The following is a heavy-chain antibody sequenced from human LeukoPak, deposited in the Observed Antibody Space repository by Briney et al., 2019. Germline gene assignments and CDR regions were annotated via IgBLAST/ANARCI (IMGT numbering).Heavy chain of an antibody. CDR3: ARQPPQYYGMDV. J-gene: IGHJ6*02. D-gene: IGHD1-14*01. V-gene: IGHV4-4*07. Sequence: PSETLSLTCTVSGGSFSNPYWSWIRQPAGKGLEWIGRIYTSGSTNYNPSVKSRVTMSVDTSNNQFSLKLTSVTAADTGVYYCARQPPQYYGMDVWGQGTTVTVSS. CDR1: GGSFSNPY. CDR2: IYTSGST.